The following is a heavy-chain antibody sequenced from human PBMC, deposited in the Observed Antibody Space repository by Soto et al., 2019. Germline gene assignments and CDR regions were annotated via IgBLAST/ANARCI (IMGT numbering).Heavy chain of an antibody. CDR3: ARGKTGPSY. Sequence: QVQLVQSGAELKKPGASVRVSCKASGYTFTNYYITWVRQAPGQGLEWMGCISGYNGKTHYAQKFQGRVTMTTDTSTTTAYMELRSLRSDDTALYYCARGKTGPSYWGQGTLVTVSS. CDR1: GYTFTNYY. CDR2: ISGYNGKT. J-gene: IGHJ4*02. V-gene: IGHV1-18*01. D-gene: IGHD7-27*01.